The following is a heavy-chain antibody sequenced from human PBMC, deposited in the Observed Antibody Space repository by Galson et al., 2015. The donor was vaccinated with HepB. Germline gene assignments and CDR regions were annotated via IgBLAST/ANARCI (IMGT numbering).Heavy chain of an antibody. CDR3: ARERRITVTGYYYYGMDV. CDR2: IWYDGSNK. J-gene: IGHJ6*02. Sequence: SLRLSCAASGFSFSSYGMYWVRQAPGKGLEWVAVIWYDGSNKYYADSVKGRFTISRDNSKNTLYLQMNSLRAEDTAVYYCARERRITVTGYYYYGMDVWGQGTTVTVSS. D-gene: IGHD3-22*01. V-gene: IGHV3-33*07. CDR1: GFSFSSYG.